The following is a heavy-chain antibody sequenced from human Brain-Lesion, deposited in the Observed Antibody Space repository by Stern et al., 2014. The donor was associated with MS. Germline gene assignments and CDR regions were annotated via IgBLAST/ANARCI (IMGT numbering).Heavy chain of an antibody. CDR3: AREDCGGDCPPNY. D-gene: IGHD2-21*02. CDR1: GFTFISYG. CDR2: IWFDGNTK. V-gene: IGHV3-33*01. Sequence: DQLVESGGGVVQPGRSLRLPCAASGFTFISYGIHWVRQAPGTGLEWVTVIWFDGNTKYCADAVKGRFTISRDNSKNTVYLHMDSLRADDTAVYYCAREDCGGDCPPNYWGRGTLVPVSS. J-gene: IGHJ4*02.